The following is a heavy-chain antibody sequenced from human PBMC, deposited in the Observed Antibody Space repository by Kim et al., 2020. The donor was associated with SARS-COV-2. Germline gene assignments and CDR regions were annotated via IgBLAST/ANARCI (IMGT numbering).Heavy chain of an antibody. CDR3: AKAGWEAAAGEYFQH. CDR2: ISASGGST. J-gene: IGHJ1*01. CDR1: GFTFSSYA. Sequence: GGSLRLSCAASGFTFSSYAMSWVRQAPGMGLEWVSAISASGGSTYYADSVKGRFTISRDNSKNTLYLLMNSLRVEDTAVYYCAKAGWEAAAGEYFQHWGQGTLVTVSS. D-gene: IGHD6-13*01. V-gene: IGHV3-23*01.